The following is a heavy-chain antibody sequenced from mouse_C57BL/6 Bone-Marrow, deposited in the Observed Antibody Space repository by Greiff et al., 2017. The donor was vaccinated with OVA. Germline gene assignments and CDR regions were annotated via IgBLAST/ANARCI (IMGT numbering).Heavy chain of an antibody. CDR2: IYPGSGNT. CDR1: GYTFTDYY. J-gene: IGHJ3*01. Sequence: QVQLKESGAELVRPGASVKLSCKASGYTFTDYYINWVKQRPGQGLEWIARIYPGSGNTYYNEKFKGKATLTAEKSSSTAYMQLSSLTSEDSAVYFCARGYYSNYGFAYWGQGTLVTVSA. CDR3: ARGYYSNYGFAY. D-gene: IGHD2-5*01. V-gene: IGHV1-76*01.